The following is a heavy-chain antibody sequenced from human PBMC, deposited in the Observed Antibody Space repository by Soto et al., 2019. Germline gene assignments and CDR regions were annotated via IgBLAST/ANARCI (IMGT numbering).Heavy chain of an antibody. V-gene: IGHV4-59*01. Sequence: SETLSLTCTVSGGSIISYYWSWIRQPPGKGLEWIGYIYYSGSTNYNPSLKSRVTISVDTSKNQFSLKLSSVTAADTAVYYCARADNWNNYYYGMDVWGQGTTVTISS. CDR2: IYYSGST. CDR1: GGSIISYY. CDR3: ARADNWNNYYYGMDV. D-gene: IGHD1-20*01. J-gene: IGHJ6*02.